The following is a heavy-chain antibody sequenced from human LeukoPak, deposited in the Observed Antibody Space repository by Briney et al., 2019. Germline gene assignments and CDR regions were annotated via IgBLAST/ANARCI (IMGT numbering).Heavy chain of an antibody. CDR2: MHTSGTT. J-gene: IGHJ4*02. D-gene: IGHD3-22*01. V-gene: IGHV4-4*07. CDR3: ARDAYYYDSIGYRRFDY. Sequence: PSETLSLTCTVSGGSISSYYWSWIRQPAGKGLEWIGRMHTSGTTNYNPSLKSRVIMSVDTPKNQFSLKLSSVTAADTAVYYCARDAYYYDSIGYRRFDYWGQGTLVTVSS. CDR1: GGSISSYY.